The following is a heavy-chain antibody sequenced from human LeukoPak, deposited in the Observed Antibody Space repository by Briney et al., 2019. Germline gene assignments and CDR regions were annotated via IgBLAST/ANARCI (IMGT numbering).Heavy chain of an antibody. J-gene: IGHJ6*02. D-gene: IGHD3-10*01. Sequence: SVKVSCKASGGTFSSYAISWVRQAPGQGLEWMGRIIPILGIANYAQKFQGRVTITADKSTSTAYMELSSLRSEDTAVYYCPRASWGHYGELTYYYYGMDVWGQGTTVTVSS. CDR3: PRASWGHYGELTYYYYGMDV. CDR2: IIPILGIA. V-gene: IGHV1-69*04. CDR1: GGTFSSYA.